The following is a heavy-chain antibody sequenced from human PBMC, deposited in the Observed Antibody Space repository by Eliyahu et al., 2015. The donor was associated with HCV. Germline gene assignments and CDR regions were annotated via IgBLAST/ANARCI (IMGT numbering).Heavy chain of an antibody. CDR1: GVXLSXFA. V-gene: IGHV3-23*01. Sequence: EVQLSESGGGLVHPGGSLRLSXAASGVXLSXFAMTWVRQAPGKGLGWVSFISDSGGXTYYADSVKGRFTVSRDNSKNTVYLQVSSLRAEDTAIYYCRYYDNIPFLDYWGQGTLVTVSS. CDR2: ISDSGGXT. J-gene: IGHJ4*02. D-gene: IGHD3-22*01. CDR3: RYYDNIPFLDY.